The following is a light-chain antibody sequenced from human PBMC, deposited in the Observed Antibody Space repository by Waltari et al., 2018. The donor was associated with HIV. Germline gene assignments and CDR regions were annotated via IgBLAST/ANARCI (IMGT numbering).Light chain of an antibody. J-gene: IGLJ3*02. CDR1: RSNIGSNP. Sequence: QSVLTQSPSASGAPGQRVTISCSGSRSNIGSNPVSWYQQLPGTAPKLLISSNSQRPSGVPDRFSGSKSGSSASLAISGLQSEDESQYFCGAWDDSLKGFMFGGGTQLTVL. V-gene: IGLV1-44*01. CDR3: GAWDDSLKGFM. CDR2: SNS.